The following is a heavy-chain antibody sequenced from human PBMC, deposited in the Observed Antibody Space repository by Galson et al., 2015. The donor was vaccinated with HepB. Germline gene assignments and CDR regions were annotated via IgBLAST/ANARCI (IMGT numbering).Heavy chain of an antibody. CDR2: TYYKSIWSY. D-gene: IGHD2/OR15-2a*01. V-gene: IGHV6-1*01. J-gene: IGHJ4*02. Sequence: CAISGDSVSSDSSSWSWIRQSPSRGLEWLGRTYYKSIWSYEYALSLESRISVSADTSKNQFSLQLNSVTPDDTAIYYCARGTSKNYYFNYWGQGVLVTVSS. CDR1: GDSVSSDSSS. CDR3: ARGTSKNYYFNY.